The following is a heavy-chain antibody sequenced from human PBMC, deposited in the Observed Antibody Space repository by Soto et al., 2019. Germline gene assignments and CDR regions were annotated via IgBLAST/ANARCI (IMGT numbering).Heavy chain of an antibody. CDR3: ARGEYSSGWHFDY. D-gene: IGHD6-19*01. CDR2: ISSSSSYI. CDR1: GFTFSSYS. Sequence: GGSLRLSCAASGFTFSSYSMNWVRQAPGKGLEWVSSISSSSSYIYYADSVKGRFTISRDNAKDSLYLQMNSLRAEDTAVYYCARGEYSSGWHFDYWGQGTLVTVSS. V-gene: IGHV3-21*01. J-gene: IGHJ4*02.